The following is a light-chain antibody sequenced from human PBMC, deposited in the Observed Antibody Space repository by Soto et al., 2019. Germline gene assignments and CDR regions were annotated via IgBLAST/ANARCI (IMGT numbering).Light chain of an antibody. Sequence: DIVLTQSPATLSLSPGERATLSCTASQSVGTSLAWYKQQPGQAPRLLIHDAAYRASGIPERFSGSGSGTAFGLSISRLEPDDFAVYYCQHRGSWPRSFGRGTKVEI. V-gene: IGKV3-11*01. CDR3: QHRGSWPRS. CDR2: DAA. J-gene: IGKJ1*01. CDR1: QSVGTS.